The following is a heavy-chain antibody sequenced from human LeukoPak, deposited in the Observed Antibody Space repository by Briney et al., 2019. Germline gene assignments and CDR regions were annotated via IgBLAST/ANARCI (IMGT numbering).Heavy chain of an antibody. D-gene: IGHD3-22*01. Sequence: SETLSLTCTVSGGSISSGDYYWSWIRQPPGKGLEWIGYIYYSGSTYYNPSLKSRVTISVDTSKNQFSLKLSSVTAADTAVYYCARASYDSSGYRNYYFDYWGQGTLVTVSS. CDR2: IYYSGST. V-gene: IGHV4-30-4*01. J-gene: IGHJ4*02. CDR3: ARASYDSSGYRNYYFDY. CDR1: GGSISSGDYY.